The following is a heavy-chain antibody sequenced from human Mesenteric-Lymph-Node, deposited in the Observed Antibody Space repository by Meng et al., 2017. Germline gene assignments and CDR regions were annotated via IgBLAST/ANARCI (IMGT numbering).Heavy chain of an antibody. V-gene: IGHV3-33*01. CDR3: AREMKGLGYFDY. Sequence: RDQSGGVLVQLVRCLSASWTRLCFTFSSYGLHWVRQAPGKALEWVAVIWYDGSNKYYADSVKGRLTISRDNSKNTLYLQMNSLRAEDTAVYYCAREMKGLGYFDYWGQGTLVTVFS. CDR1: CFTFSSYG. J-gene: IGHJ4*02. D-gene: IGHD3/OR15-3a*01. CDR2: IWYDGSNK.